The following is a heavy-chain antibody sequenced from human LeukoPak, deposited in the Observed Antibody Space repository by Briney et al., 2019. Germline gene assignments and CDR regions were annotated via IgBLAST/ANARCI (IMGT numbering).Heavy chain of an antibody. V-gene: IGHV1-46*01. J-gene: IGHJ3*02. CDR1: GYTFTSYY. D-gene: IGHD1-26*01. CDR3: AREWVGATTAFDI. Sequence: ASVKVSCEASGYTFTSYYMHWVRQAPGQGLEWMGIINPSGGSTSYAQKFQGRVTMTRDMSTSTVYMELSSLRSEDTAVYYCAREWVGATTAFDIWGQGTMVTVSS. CDR2: INPSGGST.